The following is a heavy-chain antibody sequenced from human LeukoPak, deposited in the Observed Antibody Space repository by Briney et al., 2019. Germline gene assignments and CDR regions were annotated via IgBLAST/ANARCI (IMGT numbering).Heavy chain of an antibody. CDR3: ARDLWSFDY. CDR1: GFTFSSYS. J-gene: IGHJ4*02. CDR2: ISSSSSYI. D-gene: IGHD3-10*01. Sequence: GGSLRLSCAASGFTFSSYSMNWVRQAPGKGLEWVSYISSSSSYIYYADSVKGRFTISRDNAKSSLYLQMNSLRAEDTAVYYCARDLWSFDYWGQGTLVTVSS. V-gene: IGHV3-21*01.